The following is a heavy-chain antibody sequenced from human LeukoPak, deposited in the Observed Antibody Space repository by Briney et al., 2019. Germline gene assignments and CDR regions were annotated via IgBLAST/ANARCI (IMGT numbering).Heavy chain of an antibody. CDR1: GFTFSSYS. Sequence: PGGSLRLSCAASGFTFSSYSMNWVRQAPGKGLEWVSSISSSSSYIYYADSVKGRFTISRDNAKNSLYLQMNSLKTEDTAVYYCTRNIAVAGPVPDYWGQGTLVTVSS. V-gene: IGHV3-21*03. CDR2: ISSSSSYI. J-gene: IGHJ4*02. CDR3: TRNIAVAGPVPDY. D-gene: IGHD6-19*01.